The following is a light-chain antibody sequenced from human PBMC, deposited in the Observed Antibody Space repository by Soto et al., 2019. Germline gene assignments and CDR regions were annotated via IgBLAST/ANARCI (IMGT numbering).Light chain of an antibody. CDR2: DVN. CDR1: SSDVGAYIF. V-gene: IGLV2-8*01. J-gene: IGLJ1*01. CDR3: VSFAGGTYV. Sequence: QSALTRPPSASGSAGQSVTISCTGTSSDVGAYIFVSWYQQHPGKAPKLMVYDVNRRPPGVPDRFFGSKSGNTASLTVSGLQAEDEADYYCVSFAGGTYVFGTGTKVTVL.